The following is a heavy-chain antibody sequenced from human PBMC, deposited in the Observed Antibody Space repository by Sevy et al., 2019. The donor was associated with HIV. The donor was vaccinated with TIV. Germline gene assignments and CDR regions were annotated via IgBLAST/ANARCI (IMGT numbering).Heavy chain of an antibody. CDR3: TTGDPYNRYGYMRPYFFDY. J-gene: IGHJ4*02. Sequence: GGSLRLSCAASGFTFTNTWMSWVRQAPGKGLEWVGRIKSKTDGGKGDYAAPVKGRFSISRDVSKNTLYLQMNSLKTEDTAGYYCTTGDPYNRYGYMRPYFFDYWGQGTLVTVSS. D-gene: IGHD5-18*01. V-gene: IGHV3-15*01. CDR1: GFTFTNTW. CDR2: IKSKTDGGKG.